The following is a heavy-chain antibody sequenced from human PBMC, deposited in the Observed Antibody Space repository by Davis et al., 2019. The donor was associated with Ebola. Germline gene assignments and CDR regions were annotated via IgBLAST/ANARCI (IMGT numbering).Heavy chain of an antibody. J-gene: IGHJ5*02. CDR3: ARVSGSAGGFDP. V-gene: IGHV3-13*01. CDR2: IGTAGDT. CDR1: GFTFSSYD. Sequence: PGGSLRLSCAASGFTFSSYDMHWVRQATGKGLEWVSAIGTAGDTYYPGSVKGRFTISRENAKNSLYLQMNSLRAGDTAVYYCARVSGSAGGFDPWGQGTLVTVSS. D-gene: IGHD3-3*01.